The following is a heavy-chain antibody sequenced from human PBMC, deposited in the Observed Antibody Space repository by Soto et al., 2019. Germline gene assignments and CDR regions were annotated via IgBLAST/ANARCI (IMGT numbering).Heavy chain of an antibody. CDR3: ARDRLRLVELSFIGYFDY. CDR2: ISYDGINE. Sequence: QVQLVESGGSVVQPGRSLRLSCEASGFTFTSYAMHWVRQAPGKGLEWVAVISYDGINEYYADSVKGRFTISRDNSKNTLFLQMSSLRVEDTAVYYCARDRLRLVELSFIGYFDYWGQGTLVTVSS. CDR1: GFTFTSYA. J-gene: IGHJ4*02. D-gene: IGHD3-16*02. V-gene: IGHV3-30*15.